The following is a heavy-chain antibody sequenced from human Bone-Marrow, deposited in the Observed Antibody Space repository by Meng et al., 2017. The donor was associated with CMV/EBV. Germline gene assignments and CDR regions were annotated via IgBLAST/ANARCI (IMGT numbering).Heavy chain of an antibody. J-gene: IGHJ4*02. Sequence: EVQLVESGGDLVKPGGALRRSCAAAGCTFSNAWMSWVRQAPGKGLEWVGRIKSKTDGGTTDYAAPVKGRFTISRDDSKNTLYLQMNSLKTEDTAVYYCTTDIAVAGTGGWGQGTLVTVSS. D-gene: IGHD6-19*01. V-gene: IGHV3-15*01. CDR2: IKSKTDGGTT. CDR3: TTDIAVAGTGG. CDR1: GCTFSNAW.